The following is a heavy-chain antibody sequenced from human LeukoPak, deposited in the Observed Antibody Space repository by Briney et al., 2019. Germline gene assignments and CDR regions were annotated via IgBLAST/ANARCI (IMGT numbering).Heavy chain of an antibody. Sequence: SETLSLTCTVSGGSISNYYWSWIRQPPGKRLEWIGYVSYSGSSSSNPSLESRVTISVDMSKNQFSLRLSSVTAADTAVYYCARDKRGFDATDIWGQGTMVTVSS. J-gene: IGHJ3*02. CDR3: ARDKRGFDATDI. D-gene: IGHD2-2*01. CDR1: GGSISNYY. CDR2: VSYSGSS. V-gene: IGHV4-59*12.